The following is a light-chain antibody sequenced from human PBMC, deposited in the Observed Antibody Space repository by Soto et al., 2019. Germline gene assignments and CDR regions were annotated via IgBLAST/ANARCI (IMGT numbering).Light chain of an antibody. CDR1: QSISSW. CDR3: QQYNSYSRYT. J-gene: IGKJ2*01. V-gene: IGKV1-5*01. CDR2: DAS. Sequence: DIQMTQSPSTLSASVGDRATITCRASQSISSWLTWYQQKPGKAPKLLIYDASSLESGVPSRFSGSGSGTEFTLTISSLQPDDVATYYCQQYNSYSRYTFGQGTKLEIK.